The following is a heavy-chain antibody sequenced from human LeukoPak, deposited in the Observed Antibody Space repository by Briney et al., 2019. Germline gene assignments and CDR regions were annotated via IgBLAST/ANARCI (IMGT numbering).Heavy chain of an antibody. J-gene: IGHJ4*02. CDR1: GYTFTNYG. Sequence: ASVKVSCKASGYTFTNYGISWVRQAPGQGLEWMGWISAYDGKTVYAQKFQGRVTITRDTSTPTAFMELRSLRSDDTAVYYCAREARILSWEAPRPYYSDSWGQGTLVTVSS. D-gene: IGHD1-26*01. CDR2: ISAYDGKT. V-gene: IGHV1-18*01. CDR3: AREARILSWEAPRPYYSDS.